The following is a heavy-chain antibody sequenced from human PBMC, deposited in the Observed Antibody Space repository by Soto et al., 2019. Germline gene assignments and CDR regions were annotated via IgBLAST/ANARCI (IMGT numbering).Heavy chain of an antibody. CDR1: GYTFTGYY. CDR2: INPNSGGT. J-gene: IGHJ3*02. D-gene: IGHD6-6*01. V-gene: IGHV1-2*04. CDR3: AREGLSSSPAQGDAFDI. Sequence: ASVKVSCKASGYTFTGYYMHWVRQAPGQGLEWMGWINPNSGGTNYAQKFQGWVTMTRDTSISTAYMELSRLRSDDTAVYYCAREGLSSSPAQGDAFDIWGQGTMVTVSS.